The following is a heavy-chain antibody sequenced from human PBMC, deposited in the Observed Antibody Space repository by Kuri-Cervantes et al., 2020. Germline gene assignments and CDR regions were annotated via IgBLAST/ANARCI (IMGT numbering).Heavy chain of an antibody. J-gene: IGHJ3*02. CDR3: AKGLLNYYDSSGLRAFDI. CDR2: ISWNSGSI. V-gene: IGHV3-9*01. CDR1: GFTFGDYA. D-gene: IGHD3-22*01. Sequence: LSLTCTASGFTFGDYAMSWFRQAPGKGLEWVSGISWNSGSIGYADSVKGRFTISRDNAKNSLYLQMNSLRAEDTALYYCAKGLLNYYDSSGLRAFDIWGQGTMVTVSS.